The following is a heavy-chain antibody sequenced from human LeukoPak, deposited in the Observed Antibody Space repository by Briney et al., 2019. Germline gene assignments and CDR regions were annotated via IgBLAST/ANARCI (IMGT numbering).Heavy chain of an antibody. CDR2: IFSNGDT. D-gene: IGHD5-24*01. CDR1: EFTVSRNY. CDR3: TRDQMNY. Sequence: LAGGSLRLSCTASEFTVSRNYMRWVRQAPGKGLEWVSLIFSNGDTHYADSVKGRFTISRDTSKNTVSLQMNSLRVEDTAMYYCTRDQMNYWGQGTLVTVSS. J-gene: IGHJ4*02. V-gene: IGHV3-53*01.